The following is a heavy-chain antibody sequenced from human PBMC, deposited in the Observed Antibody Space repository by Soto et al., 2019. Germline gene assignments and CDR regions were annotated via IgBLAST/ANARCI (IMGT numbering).Heavy chain of an antibody. CDR1: GFTFSSDW. V-gene: IGHV3-7*01. CDR3: ARGPSP. J-gene: IGHJ5*02. Sequence: GGSLRLSCAASGFTFSSDWMSWVRQAPGKGLEWVANINQDGNDKYYVDSVRGRFTISRDNAKNSLYLQMNSLRAEDTAVYYCARGPSPWGQGTLVTVSS. CDR2: INQDGNDK.